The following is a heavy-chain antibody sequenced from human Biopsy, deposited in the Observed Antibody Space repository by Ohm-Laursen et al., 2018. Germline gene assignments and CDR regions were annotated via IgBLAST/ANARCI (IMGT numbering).Heavy chain of an antibody. CDR1: GYTFTGHS. J-gene: IGHJ3*02. CDR3: ARDRMVTIITLVRADTFDI. D-gene: IGHD3-10*01. Sequence: GSSVKVSCNASGYTFTGHSIHWMRQAPGQRLEWMGWVSPAGAITNYAQKFQGRVTMTSDTSISTAYIELRRLISDDTAVYFCARDRMVTIITLVRADTFDIWGQGTLVSVSS. CDR2: VSPAGAIT. V-gene: IGHV1-2*02.